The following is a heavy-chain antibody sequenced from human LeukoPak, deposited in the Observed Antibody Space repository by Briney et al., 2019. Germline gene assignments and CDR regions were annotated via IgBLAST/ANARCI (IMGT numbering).Heavy chain of an antibody. CDR3: ARTQGRSAFDI. J-gene: IGHJ3*02. Sequence: SETLSLTCAVYGGSFSGYYWSWIRQPPGKGLEWIGEINHSGSTNYNPSLKSRVTISVDTSKNQFSLKLSSVTAADTAVYYCARTQGRSAFDIWGQGTMVTVSS. CDR2: INHSGST. V-gene: IGHV4-34*01. CDR1: GGSFSGYY.